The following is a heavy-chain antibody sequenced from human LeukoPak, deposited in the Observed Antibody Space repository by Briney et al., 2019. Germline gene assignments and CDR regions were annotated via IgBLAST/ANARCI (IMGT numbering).Heavy chain of an antibody. J-gene: IGHJ4*02. Sequence: SEALSLTCTVSGGSISSSSYYWGWIRQPPGKGLEWIGSVYYSGSTYYNPSLKSRVTISVDTSKNQFSLKLSSVTAADTAVYYCARHDYDTQPLGYWGQGTLVTVYS. CDR1: GGSISSSSYY. V-gene: IGHV4-39*01. CDR3: ARHDYDTQPLGY. CDR2: VYYSGST. D-gene: IGHD4-17*01.